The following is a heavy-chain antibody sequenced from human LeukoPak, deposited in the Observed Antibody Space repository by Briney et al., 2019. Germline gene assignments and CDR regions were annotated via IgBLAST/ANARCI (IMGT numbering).Heavy chain of an antibody. V-gene: IGHV3-9*01. CDR1: GFTFGSYA. D-gene: IGHD3-22*01. Sequence: GGSLRLSCAASGFTFGSYAMHWVRQAPGKGLEWVSGISWNSGSIGYADSVKGRFTISRDNAKNSLYLQMNSLRAEDTALYYCAKDDGNNYYDSSGQIDYWGQGTLVTVSS. J-gene: IGHJ4*02. CDR3: AKDDGNNYYDSSGQIDY. CDR2: ISWNSGSI.